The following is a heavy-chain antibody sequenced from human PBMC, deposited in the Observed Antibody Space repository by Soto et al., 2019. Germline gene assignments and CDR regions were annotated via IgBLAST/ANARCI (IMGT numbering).Heavy chain of an antibody. CDR1: GGSISSGGYY. J-gene: IGHJ4*02. Sequence: SETLSLTCTVSGGSISSGGYYWSWIRQHPGKGLEWIGYIYYSGSTYYNPSLKSRVTISVDTSKNQFSLKLSSVTAADTAVYYCESTPDYYDSSGYFDYWGQGTLVTVYS. D-gene: IGHD3-22*01. CDR2: IYYSGST. V-gene: IGHV4-31*03. CDR3: ESTPDYYDSSGYFDY.